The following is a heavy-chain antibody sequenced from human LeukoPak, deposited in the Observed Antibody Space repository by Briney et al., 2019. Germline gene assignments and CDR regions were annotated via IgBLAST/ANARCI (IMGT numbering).Heavy chain of an antibody. CDR3: AKGDSSGLRAYYYYGIDV. V-gene: IGHV3-43D*03. Sequence: PGGSLRLSCAASGFTFDDYAMHWVRQAPGKGLEWVSLISLDGDTIYYADSVKGRFTISRDNSKDSLYLQMNSLRAEDTALYYCAKGDSSGLRAYYYYGIDVWGQGTTVTVSS. J-gene: IGHJ6*02. CDR2: ISLDGDTI. CDR1: GFTFDDYA. D-gene: IGHD6-19*01.